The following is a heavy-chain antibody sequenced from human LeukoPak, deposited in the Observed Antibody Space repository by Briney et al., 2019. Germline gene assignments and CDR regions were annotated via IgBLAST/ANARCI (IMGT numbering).Heavy chain of an antibody. J-gene: IGHJ4*02. CDR3: AREYDRGSNDH. CDR1: GDSMSNFC. D-gene: IGHD1-14*01. CDR2: IYTSGRT. V-gene: IGHV4-4*07. Sequence: SETLSLTCTVSGDSMSNFCWLWIRQSAGKGLEWIGRIYTSGRTNYNPSLESRVTMSIDTTNNQFSLKLNSVTAADTAIYYCAREYDRGSNDHWGQGTLVTGSS.